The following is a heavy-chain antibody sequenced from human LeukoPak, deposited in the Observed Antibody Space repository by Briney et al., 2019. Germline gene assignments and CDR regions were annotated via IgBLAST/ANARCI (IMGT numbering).Heavy chain of an antibody. Sequence: GGSLRLSCAASGFTFSSYAMSWVRQAPGKGLEWVSPISSSGSSIYYADSVKGRFTISRDNSKNTQYLQMNSLRPVVTAVYYCAKKGKEQWRALMDYWGQGTLVTVSS. J-gene: IGHJ4*02. V-gene: IGHV3-23*01. D-gene: IGHD6-19*01. CDR1: GFTFSSYA. CDR2: ISSSGSSI. CDR3: AKKGKEQWRALMDY.